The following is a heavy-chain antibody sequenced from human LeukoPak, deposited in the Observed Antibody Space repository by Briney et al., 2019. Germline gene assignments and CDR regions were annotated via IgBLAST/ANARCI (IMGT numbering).Heavy chain of an antibody. CDR2: IYYSGST. J-gene: IGHJ4*02. CDR1: GGSISSYY. CDR3: ATLIGYCSSTSCDEIDY. V-gene: IGHV4-59*12. D-gene: IGHD2-2*01. Sequence: SETLSLTCTVSGGSISSYYWSWIRQPPGKGLEWIGYIYYSGSTNYNPSLKSRVTISVDTSKNQFPLKLSSVTAADTAVYYCATLIGYCSSTSCDEIDYWGQGTLVTVSS.